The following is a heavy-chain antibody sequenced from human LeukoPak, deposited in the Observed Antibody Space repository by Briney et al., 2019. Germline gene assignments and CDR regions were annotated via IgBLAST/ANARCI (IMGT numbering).Heavy chain of an antibody. V-gene: IGHV3-23*01. D-gene: IGHD5-12*01. CDR3: AKVYSGYDLASFDY. Sequence: GGSLRLSCAASGFTFSSYAMRWVRQAPGKGLEWVSAISGSGGSTYYADSVKGRFTISRDNSKNTLYLQMNSLRAEDTAVYYCAKVYSGYDLASFDYWGQGTLVTVSS. CDR1: GFTFSSYA. CDR2: ISGSGGST. J-gene: IGHJ4*02.